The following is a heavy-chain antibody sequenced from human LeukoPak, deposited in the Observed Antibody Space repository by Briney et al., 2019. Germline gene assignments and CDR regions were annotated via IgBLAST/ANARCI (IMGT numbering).Heavy chain of an antibody. J-gene: IGHJ4*02. CDR2: ISSSSSYI. Sequence: EPGGSLRLSCAASGFTFSSYSMNWVRQAPGKGLEWVSSISSSSSYIYYADSVKGRFTISRDNAKNSLYLQMNSLRAEDTAVYYCATSVANYFDYWGQGTLVTVSS. CDR1: GFTFSSYS. V-gene: IGHV3-21*01. CDR3: ATSVANYFDY. D-gene: IGHD2-15*01.